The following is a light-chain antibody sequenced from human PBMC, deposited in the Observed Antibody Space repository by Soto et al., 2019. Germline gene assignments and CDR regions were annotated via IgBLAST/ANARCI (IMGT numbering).Light chain of an antibody. CDR1: SSNIGAGYE. J-gene: IGLJ1*01. V-gene: IGLV1-40*01. CDR2: ENN. CDR3: QSYDSSLRGDV. Sequence: QSVLTQPPSVSEAPGQRVTISCTGSSSNIGAGYEAHWYQQVPGTAPKLLIYENNNRPSGVPDRFSGSKSGTSASLAITGLQAEDEAEYYGQSYDSSLRGDVFGTGTKLTVL.